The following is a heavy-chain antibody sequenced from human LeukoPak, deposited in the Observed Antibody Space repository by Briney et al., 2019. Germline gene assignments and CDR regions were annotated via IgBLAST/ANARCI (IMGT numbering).Heavy chain of an antibody. Sequence: GRSLRLSCVASGFTFSSHAMHWVRQAPGKGLEWVAVVAYDGSNEHHADSVKGRFTISRDNSKSTLYLQMNSLRDDDSAAYFCARVYLERLTAGYFDHWGQGTQVTVSP. CDR1: GFTFSSHA. CDR2: VAYDGSNE. J-gene: IGHJ4*02. D-gene: IGHD2-8*01. CDR3: ARVYLERLTAGYFDH. V-gene: IGHV3-30-3*01.